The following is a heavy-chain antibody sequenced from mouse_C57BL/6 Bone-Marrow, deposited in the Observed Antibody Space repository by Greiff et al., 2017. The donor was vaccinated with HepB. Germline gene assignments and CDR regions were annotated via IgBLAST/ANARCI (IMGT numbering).Heavy chain of an antibody. CDR2: IHPNSGDT. Sequence: VQLQQSGSVLVRPGGSVKLSCKASGYTFTNSWMHWAKQRPGQGLEWLGRIHPNSGDTDYNDKFKGKATLTIDTSSNTTYVDLSSLTSEDSAVYYCTREGLGGRTMDYWCQGTSVTVSS. CDR1: GYTFTNSW. D-gene: IGHD4-1*01. V-gene: IGHV1S130*01. J-gene: IGHJ4*01. CDR3: TREGLGGRTMDY.